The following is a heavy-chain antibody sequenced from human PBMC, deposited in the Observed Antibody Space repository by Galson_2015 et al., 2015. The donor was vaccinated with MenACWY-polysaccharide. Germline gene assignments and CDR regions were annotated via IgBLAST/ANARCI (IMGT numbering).Heavy chain of an antibody. J-gene: IGHJ4*02. CDR3: AKDKGGGSYWGNTKIDY. D-gene: IGHD1-26*01. CDR2: ISNSGGST. CDR1: GFTFSSYA. Sequence: SLRLSCAASGFTFSSYAMNWVRQAPGKGLEWVSAISNSGGSTYYADPVKGRFTISRDNSKNTLFLQMNSLRAEDTAVYYCAKDKGGGSYWGNTKIDYWGQGTLVTVSS. V-gene: IGHV3-23*01.